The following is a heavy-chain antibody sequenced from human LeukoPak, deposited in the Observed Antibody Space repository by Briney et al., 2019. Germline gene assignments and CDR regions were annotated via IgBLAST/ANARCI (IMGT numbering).Heavy chain of an antibody. J-gene: IGHJ4*02. CDR2: IRYDGSNE. D-gene: IGHD3-9*01. CDR1: GFSFISYG. V-gene: IGHV3-30*02. Sequence: GGSLRLSCAASGFSFISYGMHWVRQAPGKGLEWVAFIRYDGSNEYHADSVKGRFTISRDNSRNILYLQMNSLRAEDTAVYYCAKDVSRILTGARNYFDSWGQGTLVTVSS. CDR3: AKDVSRILTGARNYFDS.